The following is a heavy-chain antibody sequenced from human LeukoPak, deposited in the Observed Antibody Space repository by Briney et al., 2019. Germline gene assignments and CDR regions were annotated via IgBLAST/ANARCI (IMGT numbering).Heavy chain of an antibody. D-gene: IGHD5-24*01. Sequence: PSETLSLTCTVSGGSISSSSYYWGWIRQPPGKGLEWIGSIYYSGSTYYNPSLKSRATISVDTSKNQFSLKLSSVTAADTAVYYCARVEMATIYTWFDPWGQGTLVTVSS. CDR3: ARVEMATIYTWFDP. CDR2: IYYSGST. CDR1: GGSISSSSYY. V-gene: IGHV4-39*07. J-gene: IGHJ5*02.